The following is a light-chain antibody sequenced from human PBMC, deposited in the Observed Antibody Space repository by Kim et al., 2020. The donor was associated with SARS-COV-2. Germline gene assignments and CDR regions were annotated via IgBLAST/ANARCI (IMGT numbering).Light chain of an antibody. J-gene: IGKJ1*01. CDR2: AAS. CDR3: QQYHNWPPA. Sequence: VSPGESATLSCRARQSVSSNLAWYQQKPGQAPRLLVYAASTRATGIPARFSGSGSRTEFTLAISSLQSEDFAVYHCQQYHNWPPAFGQGTKVDIK. V-gene: IGKV3-15*01. CDR1: QSVSSN.